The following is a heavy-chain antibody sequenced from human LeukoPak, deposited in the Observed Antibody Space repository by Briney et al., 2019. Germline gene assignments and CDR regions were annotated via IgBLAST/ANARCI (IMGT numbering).Heavy chain of an antibody. CDR2: IIPIFGTA. CDR1: GGTFSSYA. Sequence: ASVKVSCKASGGTFSSYAISWVRQAPGQGLEWMGGIIPIFGTANYAQKLQGRVTITAGESTSTAYMELSSLRSEDTAVYYCAITPRERWLQLGYYFDYWGQGTLVTVSS. CDR3: AITPRERWLQLGYYFDY. J-gene: IGHJ4*02. V-gene: IGHV1-69*13. D-gene: IGHD5-24*01.